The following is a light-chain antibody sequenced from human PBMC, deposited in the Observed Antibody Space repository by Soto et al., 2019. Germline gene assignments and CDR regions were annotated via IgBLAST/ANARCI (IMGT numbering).Light chain of an antibody. Sequence: EIVMTQSPGTLSLSPGETATLSCRASQSVSSNYVAWFHQKPGQAPRLLIYGASSRATGVPDRFSGSGSGTDFTLTISRLEPEDFAVYYCQQYGNSIPITFGQGTRLEIK. CDR3: QQYGNSIPIT. V-gene: IGKV3-20*01. CDR1: QSVSSNY. J-gene: IGKJ5*01. CDR2: GAS.